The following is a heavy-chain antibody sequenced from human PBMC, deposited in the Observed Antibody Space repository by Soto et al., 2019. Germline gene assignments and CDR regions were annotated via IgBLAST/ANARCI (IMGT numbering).Heavy chain of an antibody. V-gene: IGHV5-51*01. CDR1: GYSFTSYW. CDR2: IYPGDSDT. Sequence: GESLKISCKGSGYSFTSYWIGWVRQMPGKGLQWMGIIYPGDSDTKYNPSVEGQVTISVDKSISTAYLQWSSLMATDTAMYYCARGQNDAFDIWGQGTIVTVSS. J-gene: IGHJ3*02. CDR3: ARGQNDAFDI. D-gene: IGHD3-10*01.